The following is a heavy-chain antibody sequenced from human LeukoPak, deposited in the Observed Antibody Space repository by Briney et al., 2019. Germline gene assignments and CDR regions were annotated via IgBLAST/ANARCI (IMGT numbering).Heavy chain of an antibody. CDR3: AKTTTGYSSGRYPGWPVDY. D-gene: IGHD6-19*01. J-gene: IGHJ4*02. CDR1: GFSFNSYA. V-gene: IGHV3-23*01. Sequence: GGSLRLSCAASGFSFNSYALYCVRQAPGKGLEWGSGIFGSGGSAHYADSVKGRFTISRDNSKNTVYLQMNSLRAEDTAVYYCAKTTTGYSSGRYPGWPVDYWGQGALVTVSS. CDR2: IFGSGGSA.